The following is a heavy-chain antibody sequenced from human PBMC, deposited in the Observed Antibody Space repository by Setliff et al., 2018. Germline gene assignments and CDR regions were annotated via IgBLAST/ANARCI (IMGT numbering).Heavy chain of an antibody. CDR3: TRHEDRNKCTSSSCYRENDAFGV. Sequence: PGESLKISCKASGYIFTNYWIGWVRQMPGKGLEWMGVIYPGDSDTRYSPSFQGQVTISADKSINTAYLQWSSLKASDTAIYYCTRHEDRNKCTSSSCYRENDAFGVWGQGAMVTV. J-gene: IGHJ3*01. CDR1: GYIFTNYW. V-gene: IGHV5-51*01. CDR2: IYPGDSDT. D-gene: IGHD2-2*01.